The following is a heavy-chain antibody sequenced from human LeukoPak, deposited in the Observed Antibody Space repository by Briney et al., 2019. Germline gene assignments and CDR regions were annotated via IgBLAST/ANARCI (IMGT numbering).Heavy chain of an antibody. V-gene: IGHV3-15*01. D-gene: IGHD3-9*01. CDR1: GFTFSNAW. J-gene: IGHJ6*03. Sequence: PGGSLRLSCAASGFTFSNAWMSWVRQAPGKGLEWVGRIKSKTDGGTTDYAAPVKGRLTISRDDSKNTLYLQMNSLKTEDTAVYYCTTDLDYDILTGYFHMDVWGKGTTVTVSS. CDR3: TTDLDYDILTGYFHMDV. CDR2: IKSKTDGGTT.